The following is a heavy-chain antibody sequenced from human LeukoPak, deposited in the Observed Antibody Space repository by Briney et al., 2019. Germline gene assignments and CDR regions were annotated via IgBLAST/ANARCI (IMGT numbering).Heavy chain of an antibody. CDR2: IKQDGSDK. CDR3: ARVGAWELQRVFEY. J-gene: IGHJ4*02. D-gene: IGHD1-26*01. Sequence: GGPLRLSCAASGFTFSDYWMTWVRQVPRRGLEWVANIKQDGSDKYYADSVEGRFTISRDNAKKSLYLEMNNLRGEDTAVYYCARVGAWELQRVFEYWGQGTLVTVSS. CDR1: GFTFSDYW. V-gene: IGHV3-7*01.